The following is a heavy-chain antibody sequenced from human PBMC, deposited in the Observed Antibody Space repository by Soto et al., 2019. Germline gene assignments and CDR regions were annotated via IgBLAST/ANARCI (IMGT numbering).Heavy chain of an antibody. J-gene: IGHJ4*02. V-gene: IGHV4-31*03. Sequence: KPSETLSLTCTVSDGSISSGGYYWSWIRQHPGKGLEWIGYIYYSGSTYYNPSLKSRVTISVDTSKNQFSLKLSSVTAADTAVYYCARVSLDIVVVPAANQEYYFDYWGQGTLVTVSS. CDR3: ARVSLDIVVVPAANQEYYFDY. CDR1: DGSISSGGYY. D-gene: IGHD2-2*03. CDR2: IYYSGST.